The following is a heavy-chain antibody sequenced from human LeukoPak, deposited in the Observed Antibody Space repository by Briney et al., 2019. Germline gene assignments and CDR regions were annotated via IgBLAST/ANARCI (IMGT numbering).Heavy chain of an antibody. V-gene: IGHV4-39*07. Sequence: PSETLSLTCTVSGGSISSSSYYWGWIRQPPGKGLEWIGSIYYSGSTYYNPSLKSRVTISVDTSKNQFSLKLSSVTAADTAVYYCARVLPKPSYYYYYMDVWGKGTTVTVSS. CDR1: GGSISSSSYY. CDR2: IYYSGST. CDR3: ARVLPKPSYYYYYMDV. J-gene: IGHJ6*03.